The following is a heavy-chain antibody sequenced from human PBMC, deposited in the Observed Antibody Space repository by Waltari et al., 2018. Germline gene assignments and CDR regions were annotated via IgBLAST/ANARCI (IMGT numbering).Heavy chain of an antibody. CDR3: AKDAFGNTYLDF. J-gene: IGHJ4*02. CDR1: GFTFSNFG. CDR2: IWLDGREK. D-gene: IGHD2-2*02. V-gene: IGHV3-30*02. Sequence: QVNLVESGGGVVQPGGSLRLSCATSGFTFSNFGMHWVRQAPGKGLEWVALIWLDGREKFYADSVRGRFTSSRDNSARTLYLDMDSLRLDDTAMYYCAKDAFGNTYLDFWGQGTLVTVSS.